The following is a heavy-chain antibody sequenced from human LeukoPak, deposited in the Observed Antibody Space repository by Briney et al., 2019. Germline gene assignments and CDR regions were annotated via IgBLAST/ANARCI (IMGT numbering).Heavy chain of an antibody. CDR2: IVVGSSNT. V-gene: IGHV1-58*02. CDR1: GYTFTSYA. CDR3: AATIAADTVYYGMDV. J-gene: IGHJ6*02. D-gene: IGHD6-13*01. Sequence: GASVKVSCKASGYTFTSYAMNWVRQARGQRLEWIGWIVVGSSNTNYAQKFQERVTITWDMSTSTAYMELSSLRSEDTAVYYCAATIAADTVYYGMDVWGQGTTVTVSS.